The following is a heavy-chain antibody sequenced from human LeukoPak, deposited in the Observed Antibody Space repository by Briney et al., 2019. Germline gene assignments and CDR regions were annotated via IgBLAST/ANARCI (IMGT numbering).Heavy chain of an antibody. Sequence: GGSLRLSCAASGFTFSSYAMSWVRQAPGKGLGWVSAISGSGGSTYYADSVKGRFTISRDNSKNTLYLQMNSLRAEDTAVYYCAKDEGDSGYSGHDSRPSFDYWGQGTLVTVSS. V-gene: IGHV3-23*01. D-gene: IGHD5-12*01. CDR3: AKDEGDSGYSGHDSRPSFDY. CDR1: GFTFSSYA. CDR2: ISGSGGST. J-gene: IGHJ4*02.